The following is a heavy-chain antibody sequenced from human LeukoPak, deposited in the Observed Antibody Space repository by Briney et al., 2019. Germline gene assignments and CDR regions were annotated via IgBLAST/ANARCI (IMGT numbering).Heavy chain of an antibody. CDR2: VNLQGST. V-gene: IGHV4-4*02. CDR3: AREGGPYRPLDY. Sequence: SETLSLTCGVSGGSITNTNYWTWVRQPPGKGLEWIGEVNLQGSTNYNPSLMGRVAISVDKSENHVSLQLSSVTAADTAVYYCAREGGPYRPLDYSGQGTLVTVSS. CDR1: GGSITNTNY. J-gene: IGHJ4*02.